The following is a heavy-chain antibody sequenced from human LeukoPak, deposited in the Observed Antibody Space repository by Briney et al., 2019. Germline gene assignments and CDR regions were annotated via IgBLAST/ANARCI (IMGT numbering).Heavy chain of an antibody. CDR1: GFTFSSYS. D-gene: IGHD2-2*01. V-gene: IGHV3-21*01. Sequence: GGSLRLSCAASGFTFSSYSMNWVRQAPGKGLEWVSSISSSSGYIYYADSVKGRFTISRDNAKNSLYLQMNSLRAEDTAVYYCARDSLGYCSSTSFYGGGWGRGTLVTVSS. CDR2: ISSSSGYI. J-gene: IGHJ4*02. CDR3: ARDSLGYCSSTSFYGGG.